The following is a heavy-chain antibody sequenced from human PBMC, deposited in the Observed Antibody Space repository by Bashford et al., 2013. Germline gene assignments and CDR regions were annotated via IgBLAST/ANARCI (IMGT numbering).Heavy chain of an antibody. CDR1: GFTFDDYA. J-gene: IGHJ6*02. CDR2: ISWNSGSI. D-gene: IGHD4-11*01. CDR3: AKDMFRRRTTSSGMDV. V-gene: IGHV3-9*01. Sequence: SLRLSCAASGFTFDDYAMHWVRQAPGKGLEWVSGISWNSGSIGYADSVKGRFTISRDNAKNSLYLQMNSLRAEDTALYYCAKDMFRRRTTSSGMDVWGQGTTVTVSS.